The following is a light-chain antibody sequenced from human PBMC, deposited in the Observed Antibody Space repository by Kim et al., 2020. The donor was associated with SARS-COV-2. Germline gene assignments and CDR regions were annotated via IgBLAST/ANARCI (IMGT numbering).Light chain of an antibody. CDR3: LQYDNRPPYT. Sequence: PGERVTLYCRGRERISSNLDWYQQRPGQAPRLLIYAAATRATGIPARFSGSRSGAEFSLTISSLQSEDFAVYYCLQYDNRPPYTFGQGTKLEIK. J-gene: IGKJ2*01. CDR2: AAA. V-gene: IGKV3D-15*01. CDR1: ERISSN.